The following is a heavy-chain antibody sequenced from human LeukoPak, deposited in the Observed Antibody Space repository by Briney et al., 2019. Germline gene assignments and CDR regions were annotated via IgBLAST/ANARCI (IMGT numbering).Heavy chain of an antibody. CDR1: GGTFSSYA. CDR3: ARSPSSSSYSRGEY. CDR2: IIPIFGTA. J-gene: IGHJ4*02. V-gene: IGHV1-69*01. D-gene: IGHD6-6*01. Sequence: GASVKVSCKASGGTFSSYAISWVRQAPGQGLEWMGGIIPIFGTANHAQKFQGRVTITADESTSTAYMELSSLRSEDTAVYYCARSPSSSSYSRGEYWGQGTLVTVSS.